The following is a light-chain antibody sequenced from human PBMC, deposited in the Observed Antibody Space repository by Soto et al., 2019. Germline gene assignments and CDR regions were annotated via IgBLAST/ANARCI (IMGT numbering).Light chain of an antibody. Sequence: QAVVTQPRSVSGSPGQSVTISCTGTSSDVGGYNYVSWYQQHPGKAPKLMIYDVSKRPSGVPDRFSGSKSGNTAPLTISGLQAEDEADYYCCSYAGSYNVVFGGGTKLTVL. CDR2: DVS. J-gene: IGLJ2*01. CDR1: SSDVGGYNY. V-gene: IGLV2-11*01. CDR3: CSYAGSYNVV.